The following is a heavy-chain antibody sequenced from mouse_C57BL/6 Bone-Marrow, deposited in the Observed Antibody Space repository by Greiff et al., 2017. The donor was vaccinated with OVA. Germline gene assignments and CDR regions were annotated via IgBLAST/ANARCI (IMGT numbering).Heavy chain of an antibody. CDR2: IDPSDSET. V-gene: IGHV1-52*01. J-gene: IGHJ1*03. Sequence: VKLQQPGAELVRPGSSVKLSCKASGYTFTSYWMHWVKQRPIQGLEWIGNIDPSDSETHYNQKFKDKATLTVDKSSSTAYMQLSSLTSADSAVYICARRAYSGYAWYFEVCGTESTRTVSS. CDR1: GYTFTSYW. CDR3: ARRAYSGYAWYFEV. D-gene: IGHD2-2*01.